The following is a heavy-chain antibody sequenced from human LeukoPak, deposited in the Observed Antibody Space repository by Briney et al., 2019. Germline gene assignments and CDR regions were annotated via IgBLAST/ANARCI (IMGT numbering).Heavy chain of an antibody. CDR2: INPNSGGT. J-gene: IGHJ3*02. V-gene: IGHV1-2*02. Sequence: ASVKVSCKASGYAFTGYYVHWVRQAPGQGLEWMGWINPNSGGTNYAQKFQGRVTMTRDTSISTAYMELSRLRSDDTAVYYCATEQQLVTDAFDIWGQGTMVTVSS. CDR1: GYAFTGYY. CDR3: ATEQQLVTDAFDI. D-gene: IGHD6-13*01.